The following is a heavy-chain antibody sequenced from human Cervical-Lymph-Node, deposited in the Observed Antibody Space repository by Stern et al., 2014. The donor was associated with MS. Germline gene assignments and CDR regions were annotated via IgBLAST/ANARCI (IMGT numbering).Heavy chain of an antibody. Sequence: QVQLVESGGGVVQPGRSLRLSCAASGFTFSSHAIHWVRQAPGKGLEWVAVIWSDGNNKYYLDSVKGRFTIFRDNSQNTVYLQMNTLRAGDTAVYYCARDRDTSAYYWGYDAFDLWGQGTMVTVSS. J-gene: IGHJ3*01. CDR3: ARDRDTSAYYWGYDAFDL. CDR1: GFTFSSHA. CDR2: IWSDGNNK. D-gene: IGHD3-22*01. V-gene: IGHV3-33*01.